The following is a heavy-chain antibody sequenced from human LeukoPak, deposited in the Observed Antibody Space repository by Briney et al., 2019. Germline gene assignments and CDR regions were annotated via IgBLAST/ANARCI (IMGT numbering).Heavy chain of an antibody. CDR1: GGSISGYY. V-gene: IGHV4-59*01. D-gene: IGHD4-11*01. CDR2: IYYSGST. CDR3: ARGGRRTVTSSPLDY. J-gene: IGHJ4*02. Sequence: SETLSLTCSVSGGSISGYYWNWIRQPPGKRLEFIGYIYYSGSTNYNPSLKSRVTISVDTSKNQFSLKLSSVTAADTAVYYCARGGRRTVTSSPLDYWGQGTLVTVSS.